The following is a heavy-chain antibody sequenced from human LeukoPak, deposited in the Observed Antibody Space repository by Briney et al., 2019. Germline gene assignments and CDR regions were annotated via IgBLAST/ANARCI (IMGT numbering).Heavy chain of an antibody. Sequence: DSVKVSCKASGYTFTSYAFSWVRQAPGQGLEWMGWVSAYNGNTNYAQKFQGRVTMTTETSTSTVYMDLRSLRSDDTAVYYCARDRSVVPAAGDYYYMDVWGKGTTVTVSS. CDR2: VSAYNGNT. D-gene: IGHD2-2*01. V-gene: IGHV1-18*01. J-gene: IGHJ6*03. CDR3: ARDRSVVPAAGDYYYMDV. CDR1: GYTFTSYA.